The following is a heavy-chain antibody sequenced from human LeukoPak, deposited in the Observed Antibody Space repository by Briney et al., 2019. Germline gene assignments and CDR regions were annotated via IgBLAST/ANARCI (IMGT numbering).Heavy chain of an antibody. CDR3: ARDRSPGTTEVWFDP. Sequence: EGSLRLSCAASGFTFSSYAMHWVRQAPGKGLEYVSAISSNGGSTYYANSVKGRFTISRDNSKNTLYLQMGSLRAEDMAVYYCARDRSPGTTEVWFDPWGQGTLVTVSS. V-gene: IGHV3-64*01. CDR2: ISSNGGST. J-gene: IGHJ5*02. D-gene: IGHD1-7*01. CDR1: GFTFSSYA.